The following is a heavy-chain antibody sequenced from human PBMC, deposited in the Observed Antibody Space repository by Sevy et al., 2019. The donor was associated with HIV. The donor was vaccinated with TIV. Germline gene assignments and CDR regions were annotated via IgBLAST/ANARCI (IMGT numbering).Heavy chain of an antibody. CDR2: INSDGSST. Sequence: GGSRRLSCAASGFTFSSYWMHWVRQAPGKGLVWVSRINSDGSSTSYADSVKGRFTISRDNAKNTLYLQMNSLRAEDTAVYYCAKAGDMVRGVIIDYWGQGTLVTVSS. D-gene: IGHD3-10*01. CDR3: AKAGDMVRGVIIDY. CDR1: GFTFSSYW. V-gene: IGHV3-74*01. J-gene: IGHJ4*02.